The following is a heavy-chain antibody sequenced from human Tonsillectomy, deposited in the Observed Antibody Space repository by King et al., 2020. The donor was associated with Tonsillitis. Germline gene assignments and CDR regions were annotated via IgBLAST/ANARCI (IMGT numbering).Heavy chain of an antibody. D-gene: IGHD6-19*01. Sequence: VQLVESGGGLVQPGRSLRLSCAASGFIFDDYAMHWVRQAPGKGLEWVSGIGWNRGSICYTDSVKGRFTISRDNAKNSLYLQMNSLRADDTALYYCAKGREPYSSGPIDYWGQGTLVTVSS. CDR2: IGWNRGSI. CDR3: AKGREPYSSGPIDY. V-gene: IGHV3-9*01. J-gene: IGHJ4*02. CDR1: GFIFDDYA.